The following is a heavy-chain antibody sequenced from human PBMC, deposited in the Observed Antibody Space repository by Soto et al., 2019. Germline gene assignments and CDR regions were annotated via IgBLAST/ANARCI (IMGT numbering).Heavy chain of an antibody. J-gene: IGHJ5*02. CDR2: INQSGRT. CDR1: GGTFSGYY. Sequence: PSETLSLTCAVYGGTFSGYYWSWIRQPPGKGLEWIGEINQSGRTSYNPSLKSRVTISVDTPKNQFSRKLSYVTAADTAVYYCARGWVVTPRWLDPWGQGTLVTVSS. CDR3: ARGWVVTPRWLDP. D-gene: IGHD2-21*02. V-gene: IGHV4-34*01.